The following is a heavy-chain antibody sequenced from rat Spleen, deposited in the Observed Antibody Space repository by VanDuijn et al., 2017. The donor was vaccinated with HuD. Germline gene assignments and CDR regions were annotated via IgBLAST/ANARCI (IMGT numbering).Heavy chain of an antibody. V-gene: IGHV2S12*01. Sequence: QVQLKESGPGLVQPSQTLSLTCTVSGFSLTSYHVSWVRQPPGKGLEWIAAISSGGSTYYNSALKSRLSISRDTSKSQVFLKMNSLQTEDTAIYFCARDWYFDFWGPGTLVTVSS. CDR2: ISSGGST. J-gene: IGHJ1*01. CDR3: ARDWYFDF. CDR1: GFSLTSYH.